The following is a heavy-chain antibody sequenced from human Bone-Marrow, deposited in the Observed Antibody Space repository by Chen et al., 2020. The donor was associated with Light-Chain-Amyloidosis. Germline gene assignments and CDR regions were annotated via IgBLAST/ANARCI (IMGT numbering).Heavy chain of an antibody. CDR1: GYTFPNYW. CDR3: ARRRDGYHFDH. Sequence: EVQLEQSGPEVKKPGESLKISCKGSGYTFPNYWIGWVRQMPGKGLEGMGVIYPDDSYARYSPSFEGQVPLSADKSITPAYLQWRSLKASDTGMYYCARRRDGYHFDHWGQGTLVTVSS. CDR2: IYPDDSYA. D-gene: IGHD5-12*01. J-gene: IGHJ4*02. V-gene: IGHV5-51*01.